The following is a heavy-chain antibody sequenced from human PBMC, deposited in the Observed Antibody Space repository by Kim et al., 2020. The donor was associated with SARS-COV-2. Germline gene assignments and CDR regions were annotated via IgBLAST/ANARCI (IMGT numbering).Heavy chain of an antibody. CDR1: GFTFSSYG. V-gene: IGHV3-30*18. J-gene: IGHJ4*02. D-gene: IGHD6-13*01. Sequence: GGSLRLSCAASGFTFSSYGMHWVRQAPGKGLEWVAVISYDGSNKYYADSVKGRFTISRDNSKNTLYLQMNSLRAEDTAVYYCAKESWSELYYFDYWGQGTLVTVSS. CDR2: ISYDGSNK. CDR3: AKESWSELYYFDY.